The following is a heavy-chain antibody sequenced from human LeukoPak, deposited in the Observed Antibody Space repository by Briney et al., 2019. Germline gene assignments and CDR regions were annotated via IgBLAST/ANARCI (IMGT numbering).Heavy chain of an antibody. V-gene: IGHV3-30-3*01. CDR1: GFTFSSYA. CDR3: AREGSPIAVAGDY. CDR2: ISYDGSNK. Sequence: GGSLRLSCAASGFTFSSYAMHWVCQAPGKGLEWVAVISYDGSNKYYADSVKGRFTISRDNSKNTLYLQMNSLRAEDTAVYYCAREGSPIAVAGDYWGQGTLVTVSS. J-gene: IGHJ4*02. D-gene: IGHD6-19*01.